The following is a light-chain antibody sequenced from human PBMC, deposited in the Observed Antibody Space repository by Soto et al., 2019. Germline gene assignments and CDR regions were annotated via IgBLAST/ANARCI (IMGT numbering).Light chain of an antibody. Sequence: EIVLTQSPGTLSLSPGERATLSCRASQSVTSSYLAWYQQKPGQAPRLLIDDASNRATGIPDRFSGSGSGTDFTLTISRLEPEDFAVFYCQQYGSSPRTFGQGTKVEIK. J-gene: IGKJ1*01. CDR2: DAS. CDR3: QQYGSSPRT. V-gene: IGKV3-20*01. CDR1: QSVTSSY.